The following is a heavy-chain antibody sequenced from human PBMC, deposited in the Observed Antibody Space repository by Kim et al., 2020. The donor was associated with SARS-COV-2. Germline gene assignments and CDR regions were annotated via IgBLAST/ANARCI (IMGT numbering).Heavy chain of an antibody. J-gene: IGHJ5*02. CDR3: ATNPSITKAGWFDP. D-gene: IGHD3-3*01. V-gene: IGHV1-24*01. Sequence: YAQKFQGRATMTEDTSTDTAYMELSSLRSEDTAVYYCATNPSITKAGWFDPWGQGTLVTVSS.